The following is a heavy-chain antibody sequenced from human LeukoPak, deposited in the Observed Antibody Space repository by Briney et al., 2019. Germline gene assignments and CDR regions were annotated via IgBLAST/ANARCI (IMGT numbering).Heavy chain of an antibody. Sequence: ASVRVSCKASGYTFNNYGISWVRQAPGQGLEWMGWVTSYNGDTNYAQKFQGRVTMSTDTSTSAAYMELRSLRFDDTAIYYCAKDWHILTGRNCFDPWGQGTLVTVSS. CDR2: VTSYNGDT. CDR1: GYTFNNYG. V-gene: IGHV1-18*01. D-gene: IGHD3-9*01. CDR3: AKDWHILTGRNCFDP. J-gene: IGHJ5*02.